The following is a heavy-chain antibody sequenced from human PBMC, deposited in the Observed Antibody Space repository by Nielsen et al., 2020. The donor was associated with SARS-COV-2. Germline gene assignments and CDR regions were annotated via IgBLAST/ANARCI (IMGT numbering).Heavy chain of an antibody. D-gene: IGHD3-3*01. V-gene: IGHV1-18*01. Sequence: WVRQAPGQGLEWMGWISAYNGNTNYAQKLQGRVTMTTDTSTSTAYMELRSLRSDDTAVYYCAREREYCNFWSGWAYYYGMDVWGQGTTVTVSS. CDR2: ISAYNGNT. CDR3: AREREYCNFWSGWAYYYGMDV. J-gene: IGHJ6*02.